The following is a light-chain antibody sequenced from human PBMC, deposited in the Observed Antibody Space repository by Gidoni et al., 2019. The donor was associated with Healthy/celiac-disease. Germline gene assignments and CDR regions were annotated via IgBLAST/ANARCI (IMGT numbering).Light chain of an antibody. V-gene: IGKV1-NL1*01. CDR2: AAS. CDR3: QQYYSTPPLT. Sequence: DIQMTQSPSSLSASVGDRVTITCLASQGISNSLAWYQQKPGIAPKLLLYAASRLESGVPSRFSGSGSGTDYTLTISSLQPEDFATYYCQQYYSTPPLTFXGXTKVEIK. J-gene: IGKJ4*01. CDR1: QGISNS.